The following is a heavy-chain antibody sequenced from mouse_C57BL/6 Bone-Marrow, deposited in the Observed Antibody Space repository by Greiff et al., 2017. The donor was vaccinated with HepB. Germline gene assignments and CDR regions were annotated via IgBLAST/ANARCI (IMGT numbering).Heavy chain of an antibody. CDR3: ARDRVYYFDY. V-gene: IGHV3-6*01. Sequence: EVQLVESGPGLVKPSQSLSLTCSVTGYSITSGYYWNWIRQSPGNKLEWMGYISYDGSNNYNPSLKNRIPITRDTSKNQFFLKLNSVTTEDTATYYCARDRVYYFDYWGQGTTLTVSS. CDR2: ISYDGSN. CDR1: GYSITSGYY. J-gene: IGHJ2*01. D-gene: IGHD3-1*01.